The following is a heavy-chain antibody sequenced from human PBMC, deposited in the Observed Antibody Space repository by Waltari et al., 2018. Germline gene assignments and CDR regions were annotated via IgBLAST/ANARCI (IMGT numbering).Heavy chain of an antibody. V-gene: IGHV3-9*01. D-gene: IGHD3-10*01. CDR3: AKDQARYYYGSGSYLGY. J-gene: IGHJ4*02. Sequence: EVQLVESGGGLVQPGRSLRLSCAASGFTFDDYAMHWVRQAPGKGLEWVSGINWNSGSIGYADSVKGRFTISRDNAKNSLYLQMNSLRAEDTALYYCAKDQARYYYGSGSYLGYWGQGTLVTVSS. CDR1: GFTFDDYA. CDR2: INWNSGSI.